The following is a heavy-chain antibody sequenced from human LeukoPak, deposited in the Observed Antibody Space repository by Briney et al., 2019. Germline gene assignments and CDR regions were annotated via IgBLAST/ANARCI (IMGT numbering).Heavy chain of an antibody. Sequence: SETLSLTCTVSGGSISSSSYYWGWIRQPPGRGLEWIGSIYYSGSTYYNPSLKSRVTISVDTSKNQFSLKLSSVTAADTAVYYCARQGDESRELPFAFQFDYWGQGTLVTVSS. CDR1: GGSISSSSYY. J-gene: IGHJ4*02. CDR2: IYYSGST. D-gene: IGHD1-26*01. CDR3: ARQGDESRELPFAFQFDY. V-gene: IGHV4-39*01.